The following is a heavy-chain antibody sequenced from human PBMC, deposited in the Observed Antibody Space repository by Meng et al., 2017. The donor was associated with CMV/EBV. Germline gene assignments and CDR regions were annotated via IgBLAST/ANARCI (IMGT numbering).Heavy chain of an antibody. D-gene: IGHD2-15*01. V-gene: IGHV4-34*01. CDR2: INHSGST. CDR1: GGSCSGYY. CDR3: ARPKGGSLLRAPFDY. J-gene: IGHJ4*02. Sequence: QVQLQQWGAGLLKPSETLSLTCAVYGGSCSGYYWSWIRQPPGKGLEWIGEINHSGSTNYNPSLKSRVTISVDTSKNQFSLKLSSVTAADTAVYYCARPKGGSLLRAPFDYWGQGTLVTVSS.